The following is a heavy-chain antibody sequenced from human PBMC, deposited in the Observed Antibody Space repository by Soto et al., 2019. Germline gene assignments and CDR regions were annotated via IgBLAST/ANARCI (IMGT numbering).Heavy chain of an antibody. CDR1: GFTFSSYA. CDR3: ARDANWNYRTSNFDY. Sequence: GGSLRLSCAASGFTFSSYAMHWVRQAPGKGLEWVAVISYDGSNKYYADSVKGRFTISRDNSKNTLYLQMNSLRAEDTAVYYCARDANWNYRTSNFDYWGQGTLVTVSS. D-gene: IGHD1-7*01. CDR2: ISYDGSNK. J-gene: IGHJ4*02. V-gene: IGHV3-30-3*01.